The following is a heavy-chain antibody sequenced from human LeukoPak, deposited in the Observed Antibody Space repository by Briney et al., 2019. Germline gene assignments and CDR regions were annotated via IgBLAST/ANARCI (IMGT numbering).Heavy chain of an antibody. V-gene: IGHV5-51*01. CDR2: IYPGDSDT. J-gene: IGHJ4*02. CDR3: ARGGRDIVATIPYYFDY. CDR1: GYSFTSYW. Sequence: GESLKISCKGSGYSFTSYWIGWVRQMPGKGLEWMGIIYPGDSDTRYSPSFQGQVTISADKSISTAYLQWSSLKAPDTAMYYCARGGRDIVATIPYYFDYWGQGTLVTVSS. D-gene: IGHD5-12*01.